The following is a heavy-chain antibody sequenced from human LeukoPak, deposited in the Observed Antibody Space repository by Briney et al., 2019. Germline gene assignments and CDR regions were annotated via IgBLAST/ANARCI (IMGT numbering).Heavy chain of an antibody. V-gene: IGHV1-69*06. J-gene: IGHJ4*02. CDR2: IIPMLGTP. CDR1: GGTFSSYD. D-gene: IGHD3-22*01. Sequence: SVKVSCKASGGTFSSYDISWVRQAPGQGLEWMGGIIPMLGTPNYAQKFQGRVTITADKSTSTAYMDLSSLRSEDTAVYYCARGSPTYYYDSTGYAYWGQGTLITVSS. CDR3: ARGSPTYYYDSTGYAY.